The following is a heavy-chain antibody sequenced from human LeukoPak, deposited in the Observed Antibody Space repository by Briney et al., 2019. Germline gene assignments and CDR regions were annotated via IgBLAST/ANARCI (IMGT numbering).Heavy chain of an antibody. V-gene: IGHV3-21*04. CDR2: ISSSSTYI. CDR1: GFTFSTYS. J-gene: IGHJ4*02. D-gene: IGHD4-17*01. CDR3: ARAALTTVTPAGY. Sequence: PGGSLRLSCAASGFTFSTYSMNWVRQAPGKGLEWVSSISSSSTYIYYADPVKGRFTISRDNAKNSLYLQMNSLRADDTAVYYCARAALTTVTPAGYWGQGTLVTVSS.